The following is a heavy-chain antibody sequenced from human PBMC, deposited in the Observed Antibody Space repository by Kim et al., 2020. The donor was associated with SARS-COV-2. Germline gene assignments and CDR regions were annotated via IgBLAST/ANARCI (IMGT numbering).Heavy chain of an antibody. D-gene: IGHD2-15*01. Sequence: GGSLRLSCVVSGFSVSAYGMHWVRQAPGKGLEWVAVIWKDGRNKYYVDSVKGRFSISRDNSRNTVYLQMNSLRVEDTGVYYCARDGAYSYFALDVWGQGTTVPVSS. CDR2: IWKDGRNK. V-gene: IGHV3-33*01. CDR1: GFSVSAYG. CDR3: ARDGAYSYFALDV. J-gene: IGHJ6*02.